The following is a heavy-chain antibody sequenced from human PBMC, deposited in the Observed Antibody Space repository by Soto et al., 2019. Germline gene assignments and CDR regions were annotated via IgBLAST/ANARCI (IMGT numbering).Heavy chain of an antibody. CDR2: IYPGDSDT. J-gene: IGHJ6*02. Sequence: GESLKICCKGSGYSFTSYWIGWVRQMPGKGLEWMGIIYPGDSDTRYSPSFQGQVTISADKSISTAYLQWNSLKASDSAIYYCARQGGTGWQSHYAMDVWGQGTTVTVSS. CDR1: GYSFTSYW. V-gene: IGHV5-51*01. D-gene: IGHD6-19*01. CDR3: ARQGGTGWQSHYAMDV.